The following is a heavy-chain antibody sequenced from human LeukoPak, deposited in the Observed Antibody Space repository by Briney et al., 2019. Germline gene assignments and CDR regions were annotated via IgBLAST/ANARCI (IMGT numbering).Heavy chain of an antibody. Sequence: GGSLRLSCAASGFTVSSNYMSWVRQAPGKGLEWVSVIYSGGSTYYADSVKGRFTISRDNSKNTLYLQMNSLRAEDTAVYYCASTRAAAGTIEDYWGQGTLVTASS. CDR1: GFTVSSNY. D-gene: IGHD6-13*01. CDR2: IYSGGST. CDR3: ASTRAAAGTIEDY. V-gene: IGHV3-66*01. J-gene: IGHJ4*02.